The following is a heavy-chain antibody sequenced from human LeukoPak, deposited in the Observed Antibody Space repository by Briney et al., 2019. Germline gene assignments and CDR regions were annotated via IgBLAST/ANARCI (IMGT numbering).Heavy chain of an antibody. D-gene: IGHD2-15*01. CDR2: INHSGST. CDR1: GGSFSGYY. Sequence: PSETLSLTCAVYGGSFSGYYWSWIRQPPGKGLEWIGEINHSGSTNYNPSLKSRVTISVDTSKNQFSLKLSSVTAADTAVYYCARGSGGRSWPQNAYYFDYWGQGTLVTVSS. V-gene: IGHV4-34*01. J-gene: IGHJ4*02. CDR3: ARGSGGRSWPQNAYYFDY.